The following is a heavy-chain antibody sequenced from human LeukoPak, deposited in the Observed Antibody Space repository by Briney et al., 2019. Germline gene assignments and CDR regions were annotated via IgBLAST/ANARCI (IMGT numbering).Heavy chain of an antibody. J-gene: IGHJ4*02. D-gene: IGHD5-18*01. Sequence: SETLSLTCAVYGGSFSGYYWSWIRQPPGKGLEWIGEINHSGSTNYNPSLKSRVTISVDTSKNQFSLKLSSVTAADTAVYYCASGDLGLGTVWGQGTLVTVSS. CDR3: ASGDLGLGTV. V-gene: IGHV4-34*01. CDR2: INHSGST. CDR1: GGSFSGYY.